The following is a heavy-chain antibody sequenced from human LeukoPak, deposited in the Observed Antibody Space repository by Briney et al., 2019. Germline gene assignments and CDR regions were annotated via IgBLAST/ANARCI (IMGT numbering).Heavy chain of an antibody. D-gene: IGHD1-26*01. Sequence: GGSLRLSCAASGFTFSNFWMHWVRQAPGKGLVWVALIYGDGSFTRYADSVKGRFTISRDNSKNTLYLQMNSLRAEDTAVYYCAKRWELGYWGQGTLVTVSS. V-gene: IGHV3-74*01. CDR2: IYGDGSFT. CDR1: GFTFSNFW. CDR3: AKRWELGY. J-gene: IGHJ4*02.